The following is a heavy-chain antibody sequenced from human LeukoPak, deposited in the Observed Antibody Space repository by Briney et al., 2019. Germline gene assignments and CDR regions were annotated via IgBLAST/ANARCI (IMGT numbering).Heavy chain of an antibody. Sequence: GSVKVSCKVSGYTLTELSMHWVRQAPGKGLEWMGGFDPEDGETIYAQKFQGRVTMTEDTSTDTAYMELSSLRSKDTAVYYCASSVGGYSYGYGDYWGQGTLVTVSS. CDR3: ASSVGGYSYGYGDY. V-gene: IGHV1-24*01. CDR2: FDPEDGET. D-gene: IGHD5-18*01. CDR1: GYTLTELS. J-gene: IGHJ4*02.